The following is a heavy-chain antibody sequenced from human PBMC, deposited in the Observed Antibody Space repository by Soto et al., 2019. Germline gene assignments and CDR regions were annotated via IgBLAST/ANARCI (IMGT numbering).Heavy chain of an antibody. CDR1: GGSISSGGYS. CDR2: IYHSGST. Sequence: SETLSPTCAVSGGSISSGGYSWSWLLQPPGKGLEWIGYIYHSGSTYYNPTLKSRVTISVDRSKNQFSLKLSSVTAADTAVYYCASSHAGAHITAAVHWGQVTLVT. J-gene: IGHJ4*02. V-gene: IGHV4-30-2*01. D-gene: IGHD6-13*01. CDR3: ASSHAGAHITAAVH.